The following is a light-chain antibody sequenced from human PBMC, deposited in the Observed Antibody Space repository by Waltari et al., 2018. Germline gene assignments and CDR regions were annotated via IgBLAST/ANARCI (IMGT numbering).Light chain of an antibody. CDR2: WAS. CDR1: QSLLFSSHNENY. Sequence: DIVMTQSPDSLAVSLGEWATINCKSSQSLLFSSHNENYLAWYQQKPGQPPRLLIYWASTRESGVPDRFSGSGSGTDFTLTISSLQAEDVAVYYCQQYYSTPITFGQGTRLEIK. J-gene: IGKJ5*01. CDR3: QQYYSTPIT. V-gene: IGKV4-1*01.